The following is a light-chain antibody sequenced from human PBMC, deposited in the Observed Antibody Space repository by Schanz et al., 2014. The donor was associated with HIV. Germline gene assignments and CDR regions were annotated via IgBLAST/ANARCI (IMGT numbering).Light chain of an antibody. Sequence: QSVLTQPPSASGTPGQRVTISCSGSSSSIKTNAVNWFQQLPGPPPKLLMYANNQRASGVPDRFSGSGSGTSASLAISGLQSEDEADYYCAVWDDSLKGVVFGGGTQLTVL. CDR3: AVWDDSLKGVV. CDR1: SSSIKTNA. J-gene: IGLJ2*01. V-gene: IGLV1-44*01. CDR2: ANN.